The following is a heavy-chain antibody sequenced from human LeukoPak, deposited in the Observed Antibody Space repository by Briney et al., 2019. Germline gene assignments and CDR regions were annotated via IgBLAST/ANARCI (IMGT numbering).Heavy chain of an antibody. CDR3: AKDRQLPKEPIDY. D-gene: IGHD1-14*01. Sequence: GGSLRLSCAASGFTFTSYAMSWVRQAPGKGLEWVSVLTGDGNTYYADSVKGRFTNSRDDSKNTLFLQMNSLRAEDTALYYCAKDRQLPKEPIDYWGQGTLVTVSS. J-gene: IGHJ4*02. CDR1: GFTFTSYA. CDR2: LTGDGNT. V-gene: IGHV3-23*01.